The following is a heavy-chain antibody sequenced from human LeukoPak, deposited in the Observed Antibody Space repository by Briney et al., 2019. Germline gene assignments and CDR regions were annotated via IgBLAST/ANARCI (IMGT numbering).Heavy chain of an antibody. Sequence: SETLSLTCTVSGGSISSYHWSWIRQPPGKGLESIGYIYSSGSTHYNPSLKSRVTISVDTSKNQFSLKLSSVTAADTAVYYCARARNYYDSSGFYYEGDAFDIWGQGTMVTVSS. J-gene: IGHJ3*02. V-gene: IGHV4-59*01. CDR1: GGSISSYH. CDR3: ARARNYYDSSGFYYEGDAFDI. D-gene: IGHD3-22*01. CDR2: IYSSGST.